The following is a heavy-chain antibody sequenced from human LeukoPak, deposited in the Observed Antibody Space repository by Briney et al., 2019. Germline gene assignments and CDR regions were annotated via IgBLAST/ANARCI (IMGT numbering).Heavy chain of an antibody. Sequence: ASVKVSCKASGYTFSSYGISWVRQAPGQGLEWMGWISVYNGDTNYAQRLQGRITMTTDTSTSTAYMELRSLRSDDTDVYYCARPGGLRNNWFDPWGQGTLVTVSS. CDR1: GYTFSSYG. CDR2: ISVYNGDT. V-gene: IGHV1-18*01. D-gene: IGHD3-16*01. J-gene: IGHJ5*02. CDR3: ARPGGLRNNWFDP.